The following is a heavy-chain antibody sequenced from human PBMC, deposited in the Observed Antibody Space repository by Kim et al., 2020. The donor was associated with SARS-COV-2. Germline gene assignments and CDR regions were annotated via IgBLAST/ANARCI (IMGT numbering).Heavy chain of an antibody. J-gene: IGHJ3*02. CDR3: ASQYYYDSSGYSAFDI. Sequence: SVKVSCKASGGTFSSYAISWVRQAPGQGLEWMGGIIPIFGTANYAQKFQGRVTITADESTSTAYMELSSLRSEDTAVYYCASQYYYDSSGYSAFDIWGQGTMVTVSS. CDR1: GGTFSSYA. V-gene: IGHV1-69*13. CDR2: IIPIFGTA. D-gene: IGHD3-22*01.